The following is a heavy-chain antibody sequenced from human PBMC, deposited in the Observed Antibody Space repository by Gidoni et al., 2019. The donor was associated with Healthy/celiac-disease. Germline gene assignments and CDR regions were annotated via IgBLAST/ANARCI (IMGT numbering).Heavy chain of an antibody. V-gene: IGHV4-59*08. Sequence: QVQLQESGPGLVKPSETLSPTCTVSGGSISSYYWSCIRQPPGKGLEWIGYIDYSGSTNYNPSLKSRVTISVDTSKNQFSLKLSSVTAADTAVYYCARLGGYYDSSGYYRGLDYWGQGTLVTVSS. CDR1: GGSISSYY. J-gene: IGHJ4*02. D-gene: IGHD3-22*01. CDR3: ARLGGYYDSSGYYRGLDY. CDR2: IDYSGST.